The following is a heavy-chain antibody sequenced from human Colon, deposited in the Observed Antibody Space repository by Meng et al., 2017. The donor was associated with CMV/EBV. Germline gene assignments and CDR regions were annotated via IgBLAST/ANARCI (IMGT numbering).Heavy chain of an antibody. J-gene: IGHJ4*02. CDR3: LKKAPGSSPFDY. CDR2: INSRGDDT. V-gene: IGHV3-23*01. D-gene: IGHD6-13*01. Sequence: GESLKISCVGSGFTFSGYAMSWVRQAPGRGLEWVSAINSRGDDTYYADSVRGRFTISRDNAKNNLYLQMGSLRAEDTALYYCLKKAPGSSPFDYWGQGTLVTVSS. CDR1: GFTFSGYA.